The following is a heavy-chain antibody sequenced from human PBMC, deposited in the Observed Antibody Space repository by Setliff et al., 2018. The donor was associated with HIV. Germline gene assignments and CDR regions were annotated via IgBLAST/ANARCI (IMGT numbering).Heavy chain of an antibody. J-gene: IGHJ4*02. D-gene: IGHD3-22*01. CDR2: IYTSGST. V-gene: IGHV4-4*07. CDR1: GGSISGYY. CDR3: ARGLSFYDPGGFDY. Sequence: PSETLSLTCTVSGGSISGYYWSWIRQPAGKGLEWIGRIYTSGSTNYNPSLKSRVTISVDTSKNQFSLKLRSVTAADTAVYYCARGLSFYDPGGFDYWGQGTLVTVSS.